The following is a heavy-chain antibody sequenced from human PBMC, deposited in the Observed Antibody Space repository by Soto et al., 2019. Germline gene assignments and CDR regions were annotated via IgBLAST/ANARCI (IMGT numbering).Heavy chain of an antibody. CDR2: IYSGGST. CDR3: AREMSIAAAHWFYP. D-gene: IGHD6-13*01. V-gene: IGHV3-53*02. Sequence: EVQLVETGGGLIQPGGSLRLSCAASGFTVSSNYMSWVRQAPGKGLEWVSVIYSGGSTYYADSVKGRFTISRDNSKNTLYLQMNSLRAEDTAVYYCAREMSIAAAHWFYPWGQGTLVIFSS. CDR1: GFTVSSNY. J-gene: IGHJ5*02.